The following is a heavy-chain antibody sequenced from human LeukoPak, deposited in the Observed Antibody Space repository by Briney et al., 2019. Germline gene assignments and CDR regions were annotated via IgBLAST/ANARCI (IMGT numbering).Heavy chain of an antibody. V-gene: IGHV3-23*01. CDR2: ISAGGGST. CDR3: AKEKYYGSD. J-gene: IGHJ4*02. Sequence: GGSLRLSCAASGFTFSSYAMSWVRQAPGKGLEWVSSISAGGGSTNYADSVKGRFTISRENPKNTLYLQMNSLRAEDTAVYYCAKEKYYGSDWGQGTLVAVSS. CDR1: GFTFSSYA. D-gene: IGHD3-10*01.